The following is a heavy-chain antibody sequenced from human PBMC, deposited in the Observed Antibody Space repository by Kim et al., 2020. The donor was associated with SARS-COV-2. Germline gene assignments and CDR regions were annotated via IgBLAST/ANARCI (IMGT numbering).Heavy chain of an antibody. D-gene: IGHD6-19*01. CDR2: ISWNSGSI. V-gene: IGHV3-9*01. CDR1: GFTFDDYA. Sequence: GGSLRLSCAASGFTFDDYAMHWVRQAPGKGLEWVSGISWNSGSIGYADSVKGRFTISRDNAKNSLYLQMNSLRAEDTALYYCATSGGRSGWFHNWFDPWGQGTLVTVSS. CDR3: ATSGGRSGWFHNWFDP. J-gene: IGHJ5*02.